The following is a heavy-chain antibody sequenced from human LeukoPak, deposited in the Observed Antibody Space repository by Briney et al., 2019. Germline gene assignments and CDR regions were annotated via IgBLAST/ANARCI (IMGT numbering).Heavy chain of an antibody. CDR3: ASSVYYYDSSGYYYSLIN. V-gene: IGHV1-69*02. D-gene: IGHD3-22*01. Sequence: SVKVSCKASGYTFTSYYMHWVRQAPGQGLEWMGRIIPILGIANYAQKFQGRVTITADKSTSTAYMELSSLRSEDTAVYYCASSVYYYDSSGYYYSLINWGQGTLVTVSS. CDR1: GYTFTSYY. J-gene: IGHJ4*02. CDR2: IIPILGIA.